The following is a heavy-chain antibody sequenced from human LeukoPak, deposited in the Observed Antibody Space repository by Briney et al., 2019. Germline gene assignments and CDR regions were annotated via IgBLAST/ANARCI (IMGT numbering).Heavy chain of an antibody. V-gene: IGHV4-4*07. CDR3: ARSEVVGGFHYYYYGMDV. CDR1: GGPINSYY. CDR2: IYSSGST. D-gene: IGHD1-26*01. Sequence: PSDPLSLMCTVSGGPINSYYGMCIRRPAGEALEGIGRIYSSGSTNYNPSLKSRVTMSVDTSKNQFSLKLSSVTAADTAVYYCARSEVVGGFHYYYYGMDVWGQGTTVTVSS. J-gene: IGHJ6*02.